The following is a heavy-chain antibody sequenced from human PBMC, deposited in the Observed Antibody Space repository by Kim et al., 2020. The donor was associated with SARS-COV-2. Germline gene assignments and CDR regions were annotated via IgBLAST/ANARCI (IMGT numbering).Heavy chain of an antibody. Sequence: GESLKISCKASGYSFTSYWIAWVRQMPGKGLEWMGIIYPGDSDTRYSPSFQGQVTISADKSISTAYLQWSSLKASDTAMYYCARSKSIAAANPYNWFDPWGQGTLVTVSS. CDR1: GYSFTSYW. J-gene: IGHJ5*02. D-gene: IGHD6-13*01. CDR2: IYPGDSDT. V-gene: IGHV5-51*01. CDR3: ARSKSIAAANPYNWFDP.